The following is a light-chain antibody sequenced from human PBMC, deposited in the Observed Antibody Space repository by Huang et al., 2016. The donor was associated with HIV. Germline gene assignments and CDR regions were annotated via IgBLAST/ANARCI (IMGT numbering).Light chain of an antibody. Sequence: DIVLTQSPGTLSLSPRERAALSCRASQNITNNFLAWYQQRSGQTPRLLIYGASNRAMGIPDRFSGSGSGTDFTLIISRLEPQDSAVYYCQQYLSSPLTFDGGTNVEIK. V-gene: IGKV3-20*01. CDR3: QQYLSSPLT. CDR1: QNITNNF. CDR2: GAS. J-gene: IGKJ4*01.